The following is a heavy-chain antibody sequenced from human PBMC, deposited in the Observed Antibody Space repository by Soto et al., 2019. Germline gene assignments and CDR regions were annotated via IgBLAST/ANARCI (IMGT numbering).Heavy chain of an antibody. J-gene: IGHJ5*02. CDR3: AREVLWFGELFSGWFDP. D-gene: IGHD3-10*01. CDR2: IYYSGST. CDR1: GGSTSSYY. Sequence: PSETLSLTCTVSGGSTSSYYWSWIRQPPGKGLEWIGYIYYSGSTNYNPSLKSRVTISVDTSKNQFSLKLSSVTAADTAVYYCAREVLWFGELFSGWFDPWGQGTLVTVSS. V-gene: IGHV4-59*01.